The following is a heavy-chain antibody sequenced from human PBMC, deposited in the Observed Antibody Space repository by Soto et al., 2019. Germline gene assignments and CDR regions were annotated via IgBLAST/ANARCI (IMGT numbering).Heavy chain of an antibody. D-gene: IGHD4-4*01. Sequence: EVQLLESGGYLVQPGGSLRLSCAASGFTFSNYAMSWVRQAPGKGLECVSSINGGDGGKTYYADSVRGRVTIASDNTKSTLYQQLIGLRSEDTAIYYCARLGYSNGNADGYWGQGTLVTVSS. V-gene: IGHV3-23*01. CDR3: ARLGYSNGNADGY. J-gene: IGHJ1*01. CDR2: INGGDGGKT. CDR1: GFTFSNYA.